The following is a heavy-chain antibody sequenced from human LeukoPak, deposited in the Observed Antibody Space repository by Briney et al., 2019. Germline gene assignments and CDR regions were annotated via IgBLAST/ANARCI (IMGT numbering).Heavy chain of an antibody. D-gene: IGHD6-19*01. J-gene: IGHJ3*02. CDR1: GGSISSYY. V-gene: IGHV4-59*01. CDR3: ARDRYSSGWYKPDDAFDI. Sequence: SEALSLTCTVSGGSISSYYWSWIRQPPGKGLEWIGYIYYSGSTNYNPSLKSRVTISVDTSKNQFSLKLSSVTAADTAVYYCARDRYSSGWYKPDDAFDIWGQGTMVAVSS. CDR2: IYYSGST.